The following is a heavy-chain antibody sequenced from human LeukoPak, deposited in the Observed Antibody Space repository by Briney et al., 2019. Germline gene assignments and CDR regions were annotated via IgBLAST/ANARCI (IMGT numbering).Heavy chain of an antibody. J-gene: IGHJ4*02. CDR1: GYTFTSYG. Sequence: GASVKVSCKASGYTFTSYGISWVRQAPGQGLEWMGGIIPIFGTANYAQKFQGRVTITADESTSTAYMELSSLRSEDTAVYYCARGPGVRGVSTDYWGQGTLVTVSS. V-gene: IGHV1-69*13. D-gene: IGHD3-10*01. CDR2: IIPIFGTA. CDR3: ARGPGVRGVSTDY.